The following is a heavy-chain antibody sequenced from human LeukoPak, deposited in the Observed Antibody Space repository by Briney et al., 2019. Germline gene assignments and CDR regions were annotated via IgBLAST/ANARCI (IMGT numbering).Heavy chain of an antibody. J-gene: IGHJ4*02. D-gene: IGHD3-22*01. CDR2: IDGGGGRT. V-gene: IGHV3-23*01. CDR3: AKDFYDSSGSRYDY. CDR1: GFAFSSYA. Sequence: PGGPLRLSCTASGFAFSSYAMSWVRQAPGVGLEWVSAIDGGGGRTWHADSVRGRFTISRDSSKNTLFMQMNSLRAEDTAVYYCAKDFYDSSGSRYDYWGQGTLVTVSS.